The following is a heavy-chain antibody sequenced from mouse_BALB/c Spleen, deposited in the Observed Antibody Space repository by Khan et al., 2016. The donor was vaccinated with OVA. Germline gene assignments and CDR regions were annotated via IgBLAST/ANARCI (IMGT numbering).Heavy chain of an antibody. Sequence: VQLQQSGPELVKPGASVKMSCKASGYTFTSYVMHWVRQKPGQGLEWIGDIYPYNDDTKNNEKFKGKAILTSDKSTSSDFMELSSLHSEDSAICYCTRQLQLQAFPYWGQGTLVTVSS. CDR2: IYPYNDDT. D-gene: IGHD1-1*01. CDR1: GYTFTSYV. CDR3: TRQLQLQAFPY. V-gene: IGHV1S136*01. J-gene: IGHJ3*01.